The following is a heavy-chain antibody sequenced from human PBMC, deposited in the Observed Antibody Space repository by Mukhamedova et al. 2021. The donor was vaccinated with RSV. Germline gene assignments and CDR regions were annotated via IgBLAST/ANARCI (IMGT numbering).Heavy chain of an antibody. Sequence: EWVSAISDIGRSTYYEDSVKGRFIISRDNSKNILYLQMNSLRAEDTAVYYCANLREVPVAIGADNPFEVWGQGTLVTVSS. D-gene: IGHD2-2*01. J-gene: IGHJ4*02. CDR3: ANLREVPVAIGADNPFEV. CDR2: ISDIGRST. V-gene: IGHV3-23*01.